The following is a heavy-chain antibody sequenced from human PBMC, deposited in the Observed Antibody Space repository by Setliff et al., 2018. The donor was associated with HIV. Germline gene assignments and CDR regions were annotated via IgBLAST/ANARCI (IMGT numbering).Heavy chain of an antibody. CDR3: ASASGDYEPYQY. V-gene: IGHV1-69*13. Sequence: GASVKVSCKASGDTSNSYAIRWVRQAPGQGPEWMGGIIPIFGSPQYAPQFRGRVTITADESSRTAYMELTSLKSEDSAVYYCASASGDYEPYQYWGQGTLVTVSS. CDR2: IIPIFGSP. D-gene: IGHD4-17*01. J-gene: IGHJ1*01. CDR1: GDTSNSYA.